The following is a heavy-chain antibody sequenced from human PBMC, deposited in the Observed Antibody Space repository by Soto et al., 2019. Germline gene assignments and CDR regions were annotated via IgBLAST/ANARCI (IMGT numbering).Heavy chain of an antibody. V-gene: IGHV3-23*01. Sequence: PGGSLRLSCAASGFTFSSYAMSWVRQAPGKGLEWVSAISGSGGSTYYADSVKGRFTISRDNSKNTLYLQMNSLRAEDTAVYYCAKVSEVSALRYFDWSKTHYYGMDVWGQGTTVTVYS. D-gene: IGHD3-9*01. CDR3: AKVSEVSALRYFDWSKTHYYGMDV. CDR1: GFTFSSYA. J-gene: IGHJ6*02. CDR2: ISGSGGST.